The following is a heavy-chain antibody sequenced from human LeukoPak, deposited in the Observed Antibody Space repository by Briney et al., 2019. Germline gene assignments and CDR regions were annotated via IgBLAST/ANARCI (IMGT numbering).Heavy chain of an antibody. CDR3: ARALTTLTYEGY. V-gene: IGHV3-21*01. CDR2: ISGSNSYI. J-gene: IGHJ4*02. CDR1: GFTFSSYA. D-gene: IGHD1-1*01. Sequence: GGSLRLSCAASGFTFSSYAMHWIRQAPGKGLEWVSSISGSNSYIFYADSVKGRFTVSRDNAKDSLYLQMNSLRAEDTAVYYCARALTTLTYEGYWGQGTLVTVSS.